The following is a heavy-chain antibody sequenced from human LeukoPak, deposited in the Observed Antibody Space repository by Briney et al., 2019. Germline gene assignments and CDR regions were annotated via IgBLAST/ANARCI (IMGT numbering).Heavy chain of an antibody. CDR1: GFTFSSHG. V-gene: IGHV3-33*01. D-gene: IGHD3-22*01. J-gene: IGHJ4*02. CDR2: IWYDGSDE. Sequence: GGSLRLSCAVSGFTFSSHGMHWVRQAPGKGLEWVSIIWYDGSDEYYADSVRGRFTISRDNSKNTLYLKMKSLRAEETAVYYCARDGGYHSSGPFDYWGQGTLVTVSS. CDR3: ARDGGYHSSGPFDY.